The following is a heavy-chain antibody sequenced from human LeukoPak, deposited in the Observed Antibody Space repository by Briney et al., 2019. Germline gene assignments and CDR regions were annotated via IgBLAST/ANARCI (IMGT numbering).Heavy chain of an antibody. CDR2: IYYSGST. CDR3: ARDMTPNDAFDI. Sequence: PSETLSLTCTVSGGSVSSGSYYWSWVRQPPGKGLEWLGYIYYSGSTNYNPSLKSRVTISVDTSKNQFSLKLSSVIAADTAVYYCARDMTPNDAFDIWGQGTMVTVSS. CDR1: GGSVSSGSYY. J-gene: IGHJ3*02. V-gene: IGHV4-61*01.